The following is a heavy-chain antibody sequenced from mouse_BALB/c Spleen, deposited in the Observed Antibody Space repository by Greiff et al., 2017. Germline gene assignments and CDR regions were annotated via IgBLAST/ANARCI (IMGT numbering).Heavy chain of an antibody. CDR3: TRGGGYDAWFAY. D-gene: IGHD2-2*01. V-gene: IGHV1-15*01. CDR2: IDPETGGT. J-gene: IGHJ3*01. Sequence: VQVVESGAELVRPGASVTLSCKASGYTFTDYEMHWVKQTPVHGLEWIGAIDPETGGTAYNQKFKGKATLTADKSSSTAYMELRSLTSEDSAVYYCTRGGGYDAWFAYWGQGTLVTVSA. CDR1: GYTFTDYE.